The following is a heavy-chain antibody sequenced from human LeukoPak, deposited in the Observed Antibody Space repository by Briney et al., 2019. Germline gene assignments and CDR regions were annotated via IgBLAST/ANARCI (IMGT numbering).Heavy chain of an antibody. CDR3: ARDSGPSYNWFDP. Sequence: ASVKVSCKASGYTFTGYYMPWVRQAPGQGLEWMGWINPNSGGTNYAQKFQGRVTMTRDTSISTAYMELSRLRSDDTAVYYCARDSGPSYNWFDPWGQGTLVTVSS. D-gene: IGHD1-26*01. J-gene: IGHJ5*02. CDR2: INPNSGGT. CDR1: GYTFTGYY. V-gene: IGHV1-2*02.